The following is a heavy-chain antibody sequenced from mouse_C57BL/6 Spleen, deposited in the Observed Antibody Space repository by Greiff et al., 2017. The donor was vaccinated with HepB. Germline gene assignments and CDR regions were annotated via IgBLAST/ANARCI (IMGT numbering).Heavy chain of an antibody. Sequence: VHVKQSGAELVRPGASVKLSCTASGFNIKDDYMHWVKQRPEQGLEWIGWIDPENGDTEYASKFQGKATITADTSSNTAYLQLSSLTSEDTAVYYCTTSDTDYWGQGTTLTVSS. V-gene: IGHV14-4*01. J-gene: IGHJ2*01. CDR3: TTSDTDY. CDR2: IDPENGDT. CDR1: GFNIKDDY.